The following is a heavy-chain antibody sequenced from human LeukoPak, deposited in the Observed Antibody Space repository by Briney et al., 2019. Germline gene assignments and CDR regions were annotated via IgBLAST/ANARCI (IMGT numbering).Heavy chain of an antibody. D-gene: IGHD6-19*01. CDR3: ARDPEWLGQGAFDY. CDR1: GYTFTSYA. CDR2: INTNTGNP. Sequence: GASVKVSRKASGYTFTSYAMNWVRQAPGQGLEWMGWINTNTGNPTYAQGFTGRFVFSLDTSVSTAYLQISSLKAEDTAVYYCARDPEWLGQGAFDYWGQGTLVTVSS. V-gene: IGHV7-4-1*02. J-gene: IGHJ4*02.